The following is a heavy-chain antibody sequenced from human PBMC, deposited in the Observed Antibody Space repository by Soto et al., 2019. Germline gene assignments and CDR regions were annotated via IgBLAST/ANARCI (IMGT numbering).Heavy chain of an antibody. J-gene: IGHJ6*02. Sequence: VGSLRLSCAAPGFTFSVYAMTWARQAPGKGLEWVSAVTANGGSTYSADSVKGRFTISRDNSKNTLFLQMNSLRAEDTAVYYCASLGVGDWANYYYYYGMDVWGQGTTVTVSS. V-gene: IGHV3-23*01. CDR1: GFTFSVYA. CDR2: VTANGGST. D-gene: IGHD2-21*02. CDR3: ASLGVGDWANYYYYYGMDV.